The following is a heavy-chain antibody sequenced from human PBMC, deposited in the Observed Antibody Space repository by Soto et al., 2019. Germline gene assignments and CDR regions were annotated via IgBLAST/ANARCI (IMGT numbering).Heavy chain of an antibody. CDR2: ISSSSSTI. D-gene: IGHD3-10*02. V-gene: IGHV3-48*02. CDR3: ASSTYYYVL. CDR1: GFTFSSYS. Sequence: GESLKISCAASGFTFSSYSMNWVRQAPGKGLEWVSYISSSSSTIYYAVSVKGRFTISRDNSKNSLYLQMNSLRDEDTAVYYCASSTYYYVLWGQGTLVTVSS. J-gene: IGHJ4*02.